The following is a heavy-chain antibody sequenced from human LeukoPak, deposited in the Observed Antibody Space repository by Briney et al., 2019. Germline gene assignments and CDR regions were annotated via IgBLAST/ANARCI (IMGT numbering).Heavy chain of an antibody. D-gene: IGHD3-9*01. Sequence: GASVTVSCKSSAYTFTSYDINWVRQATGQGLEWMGWMNPNSGNTGYAQKFQGRVAMTRNTSISTAYMELSSLRSEDTAVYYCARGPTQSTISWWYYYYGMDVWGQGTTVTVSS. CDR2: MNPNSGNT. V-gene: IGHV1-8*01. CDR3: ARGPTQSTISWWYYYYGMDV. J-gene: IGHJ6*02. CDR1: AYTFTSYD.